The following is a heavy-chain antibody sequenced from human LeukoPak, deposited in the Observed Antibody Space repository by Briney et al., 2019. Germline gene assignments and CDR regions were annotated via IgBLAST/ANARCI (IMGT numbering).Heavy chain of an antibody. J-gene: IGHJ4*02. CDR1: GFTVSSNY. CDR2: IYSGGST. V-gene: IGHV3-53*01. D-gene: IGHD3-16*01. Sequence: GESLKISCAASGFTVSSNYMSWVRQAPGKGLEWVSVIYSGGSTYYADSVKGRFTISRDNSKNTLYLQMNSLRAEDTAVYYCARLGELTFFDYWGQGTLVTVSS. CDR3: ARLGELTFFDY.